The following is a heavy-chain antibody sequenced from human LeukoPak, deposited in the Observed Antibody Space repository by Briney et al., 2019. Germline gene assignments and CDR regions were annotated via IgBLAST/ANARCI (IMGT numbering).Heavy chain of an antibody. CDR1: GGSISSSSYY. CDR2: IYYSRST. J-gene: IGHJ4*02. CDR3: ATLAAAGRDFDY. V-gene: IGHV4-39*07. Sequence: SETLSLTCTVSGGSISSSSYYWGWIRQPPGKGLEWIGSIYYSRSTYYNPSLKSRVTISVDTSKNQFSLKLSSVTAADTAVYYCATLAAAGRDFDYWGQGTLVTVSS. D-gene: IGHD6-13*01.